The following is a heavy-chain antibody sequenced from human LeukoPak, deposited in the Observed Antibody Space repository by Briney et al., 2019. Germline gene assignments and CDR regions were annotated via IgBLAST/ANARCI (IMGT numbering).Heavy chain of an antibody. CDR2: IIPIFGTA. CDR1: GGTFSSYA. CDR3: ARESHVVVVAAYPYNWFDP. J-gene: IGHJ5*02. Sequence: ASVKVSCKASGGTFSSYAISWVRQAPGQGLEWMGGIIPIFGTANYAQKFQGRVTITADESTSTAYMELSSLRSEDTAVYYCARESHVVVVAAYPYNWFDPWGQGTLVTVSS. V-gene: IGHV1-69*13. D-gene: IGHD2-15*01.